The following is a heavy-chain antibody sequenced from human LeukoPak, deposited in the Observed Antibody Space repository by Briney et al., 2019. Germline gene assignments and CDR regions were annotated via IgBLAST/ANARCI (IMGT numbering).Heavy chain of an antibody. CDR2: ISSSSSYI. J-gene: IGHJ5*02. CDR3: ARDRARREFNWFDP. CDR1: GFTFSSYS. V-gene: IGHV3-21*01. D-gene: IGHD6-6*01. Sequence: GGSLRLSCAASGFTFSSYSMNWVRQAPGKGPEWVSSISSSSSYIYYADSVKGRFTISRDNAKNSLYLQMNSLRAEDTAVYYCARDRARREFNWFDPWGQGTLVTVSS.